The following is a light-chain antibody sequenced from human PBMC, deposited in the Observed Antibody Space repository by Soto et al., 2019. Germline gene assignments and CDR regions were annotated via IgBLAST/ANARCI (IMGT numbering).Light chain of an antibody. CDR3: SSYTSSSTLVV. Sequence: QSALTQPASVYGSPGPSFHISCTGTSSDVGDYNYVSWYQQHPGKAPKLMIYDVSNRPSGVSNRFSGYKSGNTASLAISGLQAEDEADYYCSSYTSSSTLVVFGGGTQLTVL. J-gene: IGLJ2*01. CDR2: DVS. V-gene: IGLV2-14*01. CDR1: SSDVGDYNY.